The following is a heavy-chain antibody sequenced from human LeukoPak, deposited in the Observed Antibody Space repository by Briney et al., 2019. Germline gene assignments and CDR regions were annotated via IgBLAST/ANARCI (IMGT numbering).Heavy chain of an antibody. CDR1: GFTFSSYG. D-gene: IGHD6-13*01. V-gene: IGHV3-30*18. J-gene: IGHJ4*02. CDR3: AKDWGSSSWFWGRCDY. CDR2: ISYDGSNK. Sequence: GGSLRLSCAASGFTFSSYGMHWVRQAPGKGLEWVAVISYDGSNKYYADSVKGRFTISRDNSKNTLYLQMNSLRAEDTAVYYCAKDWGSSSWFWGRCDYWGQGALVTVSS.